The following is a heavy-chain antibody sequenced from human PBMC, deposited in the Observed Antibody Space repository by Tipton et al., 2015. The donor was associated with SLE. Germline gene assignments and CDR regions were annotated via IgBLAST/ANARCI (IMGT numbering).Heavy chain of an antibody. CDR2: FYYGAST. CDR1: GGSISSTSFY. CDR3: ARGGPGAFDI. J-gene: IGHJ3*02. V-gene: IGHV4-39*07. Sequence: TLSLTCTVSGGSISSTSFYWGWIRQPPGKGLEWIGSFYYGASTFYNPSLKSRVTISVDTSTNRFSLKLSSVTAADTALYYCARGGPGAFDIWGQGTMVTVSS.